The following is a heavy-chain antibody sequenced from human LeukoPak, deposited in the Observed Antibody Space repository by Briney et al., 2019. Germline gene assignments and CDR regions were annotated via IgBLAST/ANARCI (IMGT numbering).Heavy chain of an antibody. Sequence: GESLKISCKGSGYSFTNYWIGWVRQLPGKGLEWLGITYPGDSDTRYSPSFQGQVTISADKSISTSYLQWSSLKASDTAMYYCARPPRDDSSAYYSAFDLWGQGTMVTVSS. CDR2: TYPGDSDT. CDR1: GYSFTNYW. V-gene: IGHV5-51*01. CDR3: ARPPRDDSSAYYSAFDL. J-gene: IGHJ3*01. D-gene: IGHD3-22*01.